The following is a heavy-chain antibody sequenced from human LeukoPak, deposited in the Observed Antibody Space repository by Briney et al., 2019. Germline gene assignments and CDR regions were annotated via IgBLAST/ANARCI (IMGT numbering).Heavy chain of an antibody. Sequence: GSLELSFAAAGFPFSSYGMHWVRPAPGKGLAGVAFIRYYGSNKYYADSVKGRFTISRDNSKNTLYLHVNSLRPEDTAVYYCARGIAVAGIGDYFDYWGQGTLVTVSS. CDR1: GFPFSSYG. CDR3: ARGIAVAGIGDYFDY. D-gene: IGHD6-19*01. CDR2: IRYYGSNK. J-gene: IGHJ4*02. V-gene: IGHV3-30*02.